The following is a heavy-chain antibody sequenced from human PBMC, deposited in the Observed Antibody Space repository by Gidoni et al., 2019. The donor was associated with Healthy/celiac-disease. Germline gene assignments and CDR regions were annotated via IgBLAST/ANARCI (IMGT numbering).Heavy chain of an antibody. V-gene: IGHV1-2*07. D-gene: IGHD3-9*01. J-gene: IGHJ6*01. CDR1: GYAFTGYY. CDR2: LNPNRAGT. CDR3: ARAFDWNDYYGMDV. Sequence: QVQLVRSGEEEKKPGASVRVSGTASGYAFTGYYMHWVRPAPGQGLAWMAWLNPNRAGTNYAHTFQGRATLTRDTSISTAYMELSRLRSDDTAVYYCARAFDWNDYYGMDVWGQGPTVTVSS.